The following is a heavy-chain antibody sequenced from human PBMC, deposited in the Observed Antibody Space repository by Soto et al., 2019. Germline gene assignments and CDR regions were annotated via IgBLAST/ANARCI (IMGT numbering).Heavy chain of an antibody. CDR2: IYYSGST. CDR3: ARDSSGYYRFYS. CDR1: GGSISSGGYY. Sequence: QVQLQESGPGLVKPSQTLSLTCTVSGGSISSGGYYCNWIRQHPGKGLGWIGYIYYSGSTYYNPSLKSRVTISVATSKNQFSLKLTSVTAADTAVYYCARDSSGYYRFYSWGQGTLVTVSS. D-gene: IGHD3-22*01. J-gene: IGHJ4*02. V-gene: IGHV4-31*03.